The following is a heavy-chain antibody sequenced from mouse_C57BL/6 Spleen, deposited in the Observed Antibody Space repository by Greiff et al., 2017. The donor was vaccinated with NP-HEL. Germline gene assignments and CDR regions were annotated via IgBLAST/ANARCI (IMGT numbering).Heavy chain of an antibody. V-gene: IGHV1-50*01. CDR3: ARGNYYGSSLYYYAMDY. D-gene: IGHD1-1*01. Sequence: QVQLQQPGAELVKPGASVKLSCKASGYTFTSYWMQWVKQRPGQGLEWIGEIDPSDSYTNYNQKFKGKATLTVDTSSSTAYMQLSSLTSDDSAVYYCARGNYYGSSLYYYAMDYWGQGTSVTVSS. J-gene: IGHJ4*01. CDR1: GYTFTSYW. CDR2: IDPSDSYT.